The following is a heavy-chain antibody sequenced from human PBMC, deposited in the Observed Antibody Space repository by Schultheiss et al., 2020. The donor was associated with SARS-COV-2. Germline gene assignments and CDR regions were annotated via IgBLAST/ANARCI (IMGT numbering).Heavy chain of an antibody. V-gene: IGHV4-34*01. CDR2: INHSGST. Sequence: SQTLSLTCAVYGGSFSGYYWSWIRQPPGKGLEWIGEINHSGSTNYNPSLKSQVTISVDTSKNQFSLKLSSVTAADTAVYYCARDSLGAFDIWGQGTLVTVSS. D-gene: IGHD3-9*01. CDR3: ARDSLGAFDI. J-gene: IGHJ4*02. CDR1: GGSFSGYY.